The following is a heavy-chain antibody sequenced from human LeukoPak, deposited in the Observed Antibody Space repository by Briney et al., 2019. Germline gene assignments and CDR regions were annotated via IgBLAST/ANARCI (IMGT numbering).Heavy chain of an antibody. Sequence: GGSLRLSCAASGFTVSSNYMSWVRQAPGKGLEWVSVIYSGGSTYYADSVKGRFTISRDNSKNTLYLQMNSLRAEATAVYYCARGLDCSSTSCYDYWGQGTLVTVSS. CDR2: IYSGGST. D-gene: IGHD2-2*01. J-gene: IGHJ4*02. CDR1: GFTVSSNY. V-gene: IGHV3-53*01. CDR3: ARGLDCSSTSCYDY.